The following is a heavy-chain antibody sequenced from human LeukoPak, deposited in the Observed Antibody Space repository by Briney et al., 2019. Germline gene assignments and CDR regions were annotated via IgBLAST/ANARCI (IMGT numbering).Heavy chain of an antibody. CDR2: ISGSGDST. CDR1: GFTFSSYG. D-gene: IGHD3-10*01. Sequence: GGSLRLACAASGFTFSSYGMSWVRQAPGKGLEWVSAISGSGDSTYYADSVKGRFTISRDNSKNTLYLQMNSLRAEDTAVYYSAKDRGIISDYWGQGTLVTVSS. CDR3: AKDRGIISDY. J-gene: IGHJ4*02. V-gene: IGHV3-23*01.